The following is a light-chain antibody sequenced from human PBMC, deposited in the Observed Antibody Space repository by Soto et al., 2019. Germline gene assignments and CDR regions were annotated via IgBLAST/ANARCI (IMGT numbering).Light chain of an antibody. CDR1: SSDIGAFNH. CDR3: SSYTSGSSYV. J-gene: IGLJ1*01. CDR2: DVI. Sequence: QSALTQPASVSDSPGQSITISCIGTSSDIGAFNHVSWHQQHPGKAPKLIIYDVINRPSGVSNRFSGSKTGNTASLIISGLQAEDEADYYCSSYTSGSSYVFGSGTKVTVL. V-gene: IGLV2-14*03.